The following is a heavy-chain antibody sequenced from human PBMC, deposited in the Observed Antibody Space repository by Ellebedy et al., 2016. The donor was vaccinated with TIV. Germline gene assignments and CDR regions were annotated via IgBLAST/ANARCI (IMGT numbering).Heavy chain of an antibody. CDR3: AIFRDGYKSLVGDY. CDR2: IYTSGST. D-gene: IGHD5-24*01. J-gene: IGHJ4*02. CDR1: GGSISSGSYY. V-gene: IGHV4-61*02. Sequence: SETLSLXXTVSGGSISSGSYYWSWIRQPAGKGLEWIGRIYTSGSTNYNPSLKSRVTMSVDTSKNQFSLKLSSVTAADTAVYYCAIFRDGYKSLVGDYWGQGTLVTVSS.